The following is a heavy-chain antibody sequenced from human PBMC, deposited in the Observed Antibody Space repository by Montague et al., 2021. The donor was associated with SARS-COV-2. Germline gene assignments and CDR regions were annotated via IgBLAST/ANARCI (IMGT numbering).Heavy chain of an antibody. D-gene: IGHD3-10*01. J-gene: IGHJ4*02. CDR3: ARRLYSFGSGAYRD. CDR1: GGSFIGYY. Sequence: ETLSLTCTVPGGSFIGYYWGWIRQPPGKGLEWIGEINHNGNTQYNPSLKSRLTMSLDTSRTHISLQVTSVTAADTAVYFCARRLYSFGSGAYRDWGQGTLVTVSS. CDR2: INHNGNT. V-gene: IGHV4-34*01.